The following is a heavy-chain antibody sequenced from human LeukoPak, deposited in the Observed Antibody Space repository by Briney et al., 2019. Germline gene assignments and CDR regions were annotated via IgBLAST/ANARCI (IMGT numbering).Heavy chain of an antibody. J-gene: IGHJ4*02. D-gene: IGHD2-21*02. Sequence: GASVKVSCRASGYTFTSYYMHWVRQAPGQGLEWMGIINPSGGSTSYAQKFQGRVTMTRDTSTSTVYMELSSLRSEDTAVYYCARESSDQYVSSWGQGTLVTVSS. CDR3: ARESSDQYVSS. CDR2: INPSGGST. CDR1: GYTFTSYY. V-gene: IGHV1-46*01.